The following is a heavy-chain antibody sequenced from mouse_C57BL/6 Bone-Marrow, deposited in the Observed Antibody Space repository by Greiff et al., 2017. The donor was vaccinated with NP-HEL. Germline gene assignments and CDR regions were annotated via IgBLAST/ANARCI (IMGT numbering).Heavy chain of an antibody. CDR2: ISSGGDYI. CDR3: TRGLGERAWFAY. J-gene: IGHJ3*01. D-gene: IGHD4-1*01. V-gene: IGHV5-9-1*02. CDR1: GFTFSSYA. Sequence: EVMLVESGEGLVKPGGSLKLSCAASGFTFSSYAMSWVRQTPEKRLEWVAYISSGGDYIYYADTVKGRFTISRDNARNTLYLQMSSLKSEDTAMYYCTRGLGERAWFAYWGQGTLVTVSA.